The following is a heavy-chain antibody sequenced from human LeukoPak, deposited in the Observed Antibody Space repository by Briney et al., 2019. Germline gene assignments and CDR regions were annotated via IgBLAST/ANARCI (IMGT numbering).Heavy chain of an antibody. Sequence: SETLSLTCAVSGGSISSSNWWSWVRQPPGKGLEWIGEIYHSGSTNYNPSLKSRVTISVDKSKNQFSLKLSSVTAADTAVYYCARRDNWNLDAFDICGQGTMVTVSS. D-gene: IGHD1-1*01. J-gene: IGHJ3*02. CDR2: IYHSGST. CDR1: GGSISSSNW. CDR3: ARRDNWNLDAFDI. V-gene: IGHV4-4*02.